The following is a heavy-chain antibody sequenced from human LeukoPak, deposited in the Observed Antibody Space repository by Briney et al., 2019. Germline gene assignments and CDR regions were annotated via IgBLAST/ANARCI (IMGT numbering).Heavy chain of an antibody. J-gene: IGHJ6*03. CDR3: ARGGYGHNMDV. V-gene: IGHV3-74*01. D-gene: IGHD3-10*01. Sequence: GGSLRLSCVGSGFTFSNYYMYWVRQAPGKGLVWVSRIKNAGTDTIYADSVKGRFTVSRDNAKNTVYLQMNSLRAEDTAVYYCARGGYGHNMDVWGEGTMVTVSS. CDR2: IKNAGTDT. CDR1: GFTFSNYY.